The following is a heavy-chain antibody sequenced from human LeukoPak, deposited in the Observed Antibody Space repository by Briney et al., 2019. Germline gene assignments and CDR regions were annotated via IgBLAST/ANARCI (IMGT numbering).Heavy chain of an antibody. V-gene: IGHV1-2*06. CDR1: GYTFTGYY. CDR2: INPNSGGT. D-gene: IGHD6-19*01. J-gene: IGHJ5*02. CDR3: ASMTSSGWSSNWFDP. Sequence: GASGKVSCKASGYTFTGYYMHWVRQAPGQGLEWMGRINPNSGGTNYAQKFQGRVTMTRDTSISTAYMELSRLRSDDTAVYYCASMTSSGWSSNWFDPWGQGTLVTVSS.